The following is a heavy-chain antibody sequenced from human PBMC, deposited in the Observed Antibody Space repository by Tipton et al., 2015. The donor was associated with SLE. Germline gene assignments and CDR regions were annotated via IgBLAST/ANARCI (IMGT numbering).Heavy chain of an antibody. Sequence: GLVKPSETLSLTCTVSGGSISNYYWSWIRQPPGKGLEWIGRLYGSGVTKDSPSLRGRVTMSVDSSKNQFSLKLTSVTAADTAVYYCARIRVAGGYYFDYWGQGTLVTVSS. CDR2: LYGSGVT. CDR3: ARIRVAGGYYFDY. CDR1: GGSISNYY. D-gene: IGHD6-19*01. V-gene: IGHV4-4*07. J-gene: IGHJ4*02.